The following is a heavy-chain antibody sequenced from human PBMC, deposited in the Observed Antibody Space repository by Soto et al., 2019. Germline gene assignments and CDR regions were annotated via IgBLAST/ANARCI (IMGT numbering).Heavy chain of an antibody. V-gene: IGHV2-26*01. Sequence: SGPTLVNPTQTLTLTCTFSGFSLNTSGVGVSWIRQPPGKALEWLAHIFSNDEKSYSTSLKSRLTISKDTSKSQVVLTMTNMDPVDTATYYCARIMAGSYIVITNWFDPWGQGTLVTVSS. J-gene: IGHJ5*02. D-gene: IGHD3-10*01. CDR1: GFSLNTSGVG. CDR2: IFSNDEK. CDR3: ARIMAGSYIVITNWFDP.